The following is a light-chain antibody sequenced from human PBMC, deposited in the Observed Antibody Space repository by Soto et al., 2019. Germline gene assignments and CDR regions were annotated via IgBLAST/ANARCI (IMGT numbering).Light chain of an antibody. CDR3: SSYTSSAFVV. J-gene: IGLJ2*01. Sequence: QSALTQPASVSGSPRQSITISCTGTSSDVGTYNYVSWYQQHPGKAPKLIIYGVTNRPSGVSNRFSGSKSGNTASLTISGLQAEDEAGYYCSSYTSSAFVVFGGGTKLTVL. CDR1: SSDVGTYNY. CDR2: GVT. V-gene: IGLV2-14*01.